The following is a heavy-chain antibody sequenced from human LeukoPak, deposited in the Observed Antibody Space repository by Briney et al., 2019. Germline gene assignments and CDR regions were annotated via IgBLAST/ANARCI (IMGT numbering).Heavy chain of an antibody. CDR1: GYTFTGYY. CDR2: INPNSGGT. Sequence: ASVKVSCRASGYTFTGYYMHWVRQAPGQGLEWMGWINPNSGGTNYAQKFQGRVTMTRDTSISTAYMELSRLRSDDTAVYYCARGVSGSYYYYYMDVWGKGTTVTVSS. D-gene: IGHD1-26*01. J-gene: IGHJ6*03. CDR3: ARGVSGSYYYYYMDV. V-gene: IGHV1-2*02.